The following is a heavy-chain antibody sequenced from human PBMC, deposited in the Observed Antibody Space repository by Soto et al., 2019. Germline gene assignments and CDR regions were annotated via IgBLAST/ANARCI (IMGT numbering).Heavy chain of an antibody. J-gene: IGHJ1*01. CDR3: ERGKGTHKY. Sequence: QVQLQESGPGLVKPSETLSLTCTVSGVTLSGCYWSWSRQSPGKTLELIGFSYFNWTTNYNPSLTSLVTISLDMFKNQFSLKLRSVTAADTAVYHCERGKGTHKYWGRGALFTVSS. V-gene: IGHV4-59*01. CDR1: GVTLSGCY. CDR2: SYFNWTT. D-gene: IGHD3-10*01.